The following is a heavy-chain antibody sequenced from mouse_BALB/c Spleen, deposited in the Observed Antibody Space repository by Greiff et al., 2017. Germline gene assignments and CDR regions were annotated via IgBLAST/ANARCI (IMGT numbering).Heavy chain of an antibody. CDR3: ARWGKGAY. V-gene: IGHV14-1*02. Sequence: VQLQQPGAELVRPGASVKLSCKASGYTFTSYWMNWVKQRPEQGLEWIGRIDPENGNTIYDPKFQGKASITADTSSNTAYLQLSSLTSEDTAVYYCARWGKGAYWGQGTLVTVSA. J-gene: IGHJ3*01. CDR2: IDPENGNT. D-gene: IGHD1-3*01. CDR1: GYTFTSYW.